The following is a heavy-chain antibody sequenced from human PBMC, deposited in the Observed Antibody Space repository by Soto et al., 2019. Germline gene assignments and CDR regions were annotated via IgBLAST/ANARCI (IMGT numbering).Heavy chain of an antibody. Sequence: EASVKVSCKASGYTLTSYAMHWVRQAPGQRLEWMGWINAGNGNTKYSQKFQGRVTITRDTSASTAYMELSSLRSEDTAVYYCARGLNGYLHYFDYWGQGTLVTVSS. J-gene: IGHJ4*02. CDR1: GYTLTSYA. V-gene: IGHV1-3*01. CDR2: INAGNGNT. D-gene: IGHD5-18*01. CDR3: ARGLNGYLHYFDY.